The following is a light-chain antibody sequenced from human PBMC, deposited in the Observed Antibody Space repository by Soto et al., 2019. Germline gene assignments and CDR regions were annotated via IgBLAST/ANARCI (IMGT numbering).Light chain of an antibody. V-gene: IGKV3-11*01. CDR3: QQHISWPLT. Sequence: PGERATLSCRASQSVTNSLAWYQQKPGQAPRLLVYDASNRATGIPTRFSGSGSGTDFTLTISNLEPEDFAVYYCQQHISWPLTFG. J-gene: IGKJ3*01. CDR2: DAS. CDR1: QSVTNS.